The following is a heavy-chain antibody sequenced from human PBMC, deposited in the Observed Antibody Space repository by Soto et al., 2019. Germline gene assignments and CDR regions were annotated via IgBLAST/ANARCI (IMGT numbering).Heavy chain of an antibody. CDR1: GGTFSSYT. Sequence: QVQLVQSGAEVQKPGSSVKVSCKASGGTFSSYTISWVRQAPGQGLEWMGRIIPILGIANYAQKFQGRVTITADKSTSTAYMELSSLRSEDTAVYYCAGGDYYGSGSYDMIDYWGQGTLVTVSS. CDR3: AGGDYYGSGSYDMIDY. D-gene: IGHD3-10*01. CDR2: IIPILGIA. J-gene: IGHJ4*02. V-gene: IGHV1-69*02.